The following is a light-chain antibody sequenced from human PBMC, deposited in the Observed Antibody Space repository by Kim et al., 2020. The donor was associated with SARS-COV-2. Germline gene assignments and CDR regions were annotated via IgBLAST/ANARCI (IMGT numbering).Light chain of an antibody. CDR2: EDC. Sequence: SYELTQPPSVSVPPGKTASITCTGDKLGDKYASWYQQKPGQAPVLVLYEDCKRPSGIPERFSGSNSRNTATLTISGTQTSDEADYYCQAWDSDTEVFGGGTQLTVL. J-gene: IGLJ3*02. CDR1: KLGDKY. CDR3: QAWDSDTEV. V-gene: IGLV3-1*01.